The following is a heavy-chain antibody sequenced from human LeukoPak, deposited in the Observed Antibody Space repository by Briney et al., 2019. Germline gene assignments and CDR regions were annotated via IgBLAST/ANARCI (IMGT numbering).Heavy chain of an antibody. CDR3: SKRRRRETGPFES. V-gene: IGHV3-23*01. CDR1: GFTISSDA. D-gene: IGHD5-24*01. Sequence: GGSLRLSCVASGFTISSDAMTWDRQAPGQGLEWVSASYGSDTDYTDSVRGRFTISRDDSKNTLYLQMNGLRVEDTAVYYCSKRRRRETGPFESWGQGTLVTVSP. J-gene: IGHJ4*02. CDR2: SYGSDT.